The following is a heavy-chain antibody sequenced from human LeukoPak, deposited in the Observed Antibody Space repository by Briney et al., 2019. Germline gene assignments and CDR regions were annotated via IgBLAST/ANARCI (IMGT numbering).Heavy chain of an antibody. J-gene: IGHJ4*01. CDR3: AREQSGTRGWYTVDY. CDR1: GFTFSTYA. CDR2: IRPDGDRT. D-gene: IGHD6-19*01. Sequence: GGSLRLSCAASGFTFSTYAITWVRQGPGKGLEWVSAIRPDGDRTYYANSVRGRFTISRDNSKDTVYLQINGLRVEDTAVYYCAREQSGTRGWYTVDYWGQEPWSPSPQ. V-gene: IGHV3-23*01.